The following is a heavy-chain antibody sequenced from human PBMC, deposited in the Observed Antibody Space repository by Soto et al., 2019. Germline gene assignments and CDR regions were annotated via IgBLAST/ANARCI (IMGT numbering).Heavy chain of an antibody. CDR2: INAGNSNT. D-gene: IGHD6-19*01. J-gene: IGHJ3*02. Sequence: RASVKVAFTASGYAFTSYGISWVRQAPGQGLEWMGWINAGNSNTNYSQKLQGRVTITRDTSASTAYMELSSLRSEDTAVYYCARIAVAGTAYGFDIWGQGTMVTVSS. V-gene: IGHV1-18*01. CDR1: GYAFTSYG. CDR3: ARIAVAGTAYGFDI.